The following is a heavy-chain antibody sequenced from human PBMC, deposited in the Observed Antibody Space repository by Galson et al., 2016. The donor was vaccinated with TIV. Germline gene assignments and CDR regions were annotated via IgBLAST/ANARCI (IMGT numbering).Heavy chain of an antibody. D-gene: IGHD6-6*01. CDR1: GYTFSNFA. V-gene: IGHV1-18*01. J-gene: IGHJ4*02. CDR3: ARDSSTSSRRFDY. Sequence: SVKVSCKASGYTFSNFAITWVRQAPGQGLEWMGYMSAYSGASNYAQEFQGRVTITTDTSTSTAYMELRNLRFDDTAVYYCARDSSTSSRRFDYWGQGTLVT. CDR2: MSAYSGAS.